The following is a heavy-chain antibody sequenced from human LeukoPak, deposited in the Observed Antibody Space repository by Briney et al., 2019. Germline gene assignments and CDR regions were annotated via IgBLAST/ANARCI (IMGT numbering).Heavy chain of an antibody. CDR1: GYSISSGYY. CDR3: ARSGPYSSSYPFDY. J-gene: IGHJ4*02. V-gene: IGHV4-38-2*01. Sequence: PSETLSLTCAVSGYSISSGYYWGWIRQPPGKGLEWIGSIYHSGSTYYNPSLKSRVTISVDTSKNQFSLKLSSVAAADTAVYYCARSGPYSSSYPFDYWGQGTLVTASS. D-gene: IGHD6-6*01. CDR2: IYHSGST.